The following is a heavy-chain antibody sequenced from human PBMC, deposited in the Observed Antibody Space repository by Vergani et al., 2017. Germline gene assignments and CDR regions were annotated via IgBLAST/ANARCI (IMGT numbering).Heavy chain of an antibody. CDR3: ATDQDKVAPDAFDI. D-gene: IGHD5-12*01. Sequence: QVQLVQSGAEVKKPGASVKVSCKVSGYTLTELSMHWVRQAPGKGLEWMGGFDPEDGETIYAQKFQGRVTMTEDTSTDTAYMELSSLRSEEPAVYYCATDQDKVAPDAFDIWGQGTMVTVSS. CDR1: GYTLTELS. V-gene: IGHV1-24*01. CDR2: FDPEDGET. J-gene: IGHJ3*02.